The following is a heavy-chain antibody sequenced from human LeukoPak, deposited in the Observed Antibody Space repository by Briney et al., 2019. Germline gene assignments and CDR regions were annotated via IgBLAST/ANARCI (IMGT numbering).Heavy chain of an antibody. CDR1: GGSISSYY. V-gene: IGHV4-59*01. J-gene: IGHJ4*02. Sequence: PSETLSLTCTVSGGSISSYYWSWIRQAPGKGLEWIGYIYYSGSTNYNPSLKSRVTISVDTSKNQFSLKLNSVSAADTAVYYCARDGVAGGFDYWGQGTLVTVSS. D-gene: IGHD6-19*01. CDR2: IYYSGST. CDR3: ARDGVAGGFDY.